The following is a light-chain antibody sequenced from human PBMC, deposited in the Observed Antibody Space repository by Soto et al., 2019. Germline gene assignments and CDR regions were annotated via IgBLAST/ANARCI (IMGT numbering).Light chain of an antibody. Sequence: DIQMTQSPSSLSASLGDRVTITCRAGQTVTDYLNWYQHKPGKAPKLLIYSASTLQTGVPSRFSGSGSGTEFTLTISSLQPGDFATYYCQHYNTYPWTFGHGTKVDIK. J-gene: IGKJ1*01. V-gene: IGKV1-9*01. CDR2: SAS. CDR3: QHYNTYPWT. CDR1: QTVTDY.